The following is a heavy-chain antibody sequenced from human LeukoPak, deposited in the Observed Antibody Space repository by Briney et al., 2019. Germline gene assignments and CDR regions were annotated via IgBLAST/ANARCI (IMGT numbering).Heavy chain of an antibody. CDR1: GFTFSSYS. J-gene: IGHJ4*02. Sequence: PGGSLRLSCAASGFTFSSYSMNWVRQAPGKGLEWVSYISSSSSTIYYADSVKGRFTISRDNAKNSLYLQMNSLRAEDTAVYYCARRGLPDHWGQGILVTVSS. CDR2: ISSSSSTI. D-gene: IGHD3-22*01. CDR3: ARRGLPDH. V-gene: IGHV3-48*04.